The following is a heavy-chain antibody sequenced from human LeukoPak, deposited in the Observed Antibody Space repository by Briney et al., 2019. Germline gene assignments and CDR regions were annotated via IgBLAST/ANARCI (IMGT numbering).Heavy chain of an antibody. CDR1: GFTFSISA. J-gene: IGHJ3*01. CDR3: ARDIELST. V-gene: IGHV3-23*01. CDR2: INHSGANA. D-gene: IGHD5-18*01. Sequence: GGSLRLSCAVSGFTFSISAMTWVRQAPGKGLEWVSLINHSGANAYYADSVRGRFTISRDNSKNMLYLQMNSLRAEDTAIYYCARDIELSTWGQGTMVSV.